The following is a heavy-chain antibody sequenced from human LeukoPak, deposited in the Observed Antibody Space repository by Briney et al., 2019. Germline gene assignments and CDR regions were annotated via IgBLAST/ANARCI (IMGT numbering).Heavy chain of an antibody. CDR2: ISPDGSTT. V-gene: IGHV3-74*01. Sequence: GGSLRLSCAASGFTFSSYWMHWVRQAPGKGLVWVSRISPDGSTTGHADSVKGRFTTSRDNAKNTLFLQMNSLRAEDTAVYYCTRDFDFSSAIWGLGTLVTVSS. D-gene: IGHD3-3*01. CDR3: TRDFDFSSAI. CDR1: GFTFSSYW. J-gene: IGHJ4*02.